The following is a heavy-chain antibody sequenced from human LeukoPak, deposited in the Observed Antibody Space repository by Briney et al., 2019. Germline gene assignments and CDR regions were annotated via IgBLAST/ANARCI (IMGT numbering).Heavy chain of an antibody. J-gene: IGHJ5*02. CDR2: FYASDGTS. Sequence: ASVKVSCKASGYTFSSYYIHWVRQAPGQGLEWMGIFYASDGTSRYAQKFQGRVTMTSDTSTSTVYMELSSLTYDDTAVYYCARDVVVEVGMLPTDSWFDPWGRGTLVAVSS. D-gene: IGHD2-15*01. CDR1: GYTFSSYY. CDR3: ARDVVVEVGMLPTDSWFDP. V-gene: IGHV1-46*01.